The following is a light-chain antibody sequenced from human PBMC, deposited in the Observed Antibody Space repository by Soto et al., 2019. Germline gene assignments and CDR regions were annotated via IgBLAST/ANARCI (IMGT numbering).Light chain of an antibody. CDR1: QSVRSY. J-gene: IGKJ1*01. V-gene: IGKV1-5*03. CDR3: QQYETMVT. Sequence: DIQMTQSPSTLSASVGDRVTITCRASQSVRSYLAWYQQKAGKAPKLLIYKASTLQSGVPSRFSGSGSGTEFTLTISSLQADDFATYYCQQYETMVTFGQGTKVEIK. CDR2: KAS.